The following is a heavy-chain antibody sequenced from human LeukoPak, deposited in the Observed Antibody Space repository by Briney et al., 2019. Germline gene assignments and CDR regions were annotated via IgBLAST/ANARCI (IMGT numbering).Heavy chain of an antibody. CDR1: GGSISSYY. Sequence: ASETLSLTCTVSGGSISSYYWSWIRQPPGKGLEWIGYIYYSGSTNYNPSLKSRVTISVDTSKNQFSLKLSSVTAADTAVYYCARLELARETPFDYWGQGTLVTVSS. D-gene: IGHD1-7*01. CDR2: IYYSGST. V-gene: IGHV4-59*01. J-gene: IGHJ4*02. CDR3: ARLELARETPFDY.